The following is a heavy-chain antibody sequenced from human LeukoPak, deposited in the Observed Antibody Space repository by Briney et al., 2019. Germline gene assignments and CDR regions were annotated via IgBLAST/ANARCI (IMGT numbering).Heavy chain of an antibody. V-gene: IGHV3-30*02. CDR1: GFTFSSYG. CDR2: IRYDGSNK. CDR3: AKATRYQLLYPDAFDI. Sequence: GGSLRLSCAASGFTFSSYGMHWVRQAPGKGLEGVAFIRYDGSNKYYADSVKGRFTISRDNSKNTLYLQMNSLRAEDTAVYYCAKATRYQLLYPDAFDIWGQGTMVTVSS. J-gene: IGHJ3*02. D-gene: IGHD2-2*02.